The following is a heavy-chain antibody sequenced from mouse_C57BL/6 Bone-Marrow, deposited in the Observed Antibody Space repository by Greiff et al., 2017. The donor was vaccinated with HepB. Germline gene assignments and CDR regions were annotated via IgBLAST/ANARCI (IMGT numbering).Heavy chain of an antibody. V-gene: IGHV6-6*01. CDR2: IRNKANNHAT. CDR3: TRRDGYYVPYFDY. D-gene: IGHD2-3*01. Sequence: EVKLEESGGGLVQPGGSMKLSCAASGFTFSDAWMDWVRQSPEKGLEWVAEIRNKANNHATYYAESVKGRFTISRDDSKSSVYLQMNSLRAEDTGIYYCTRRDGYYVPYFDYWGQGTTLTVSS. CDR1: GFTFSDAW. J-gene: IGHJ2*01.